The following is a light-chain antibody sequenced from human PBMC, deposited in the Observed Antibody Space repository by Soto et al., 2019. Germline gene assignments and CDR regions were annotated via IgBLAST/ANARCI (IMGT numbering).Light chain of an antibody. Sequence: EIGLTHSPATLSLYPEERATLSCRASQSVSSYLAWYQQKPGQAPRLLIYDASNRATGIPARFSGSGSGTDFTLTISSLEPEDFAVYYCQQRSNWPLTFGGGTKVDIK. V-gene: IGKV3-11*01. J-gene: IGKJ4*01. CDR1: QSVSSY. CDR3: QQRSNWPLT. CDR2: DAS.